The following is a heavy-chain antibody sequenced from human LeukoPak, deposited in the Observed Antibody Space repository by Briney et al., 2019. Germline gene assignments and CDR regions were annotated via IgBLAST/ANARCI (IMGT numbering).Heavy chain of an antibody. CDR2: ISGYNGNT. CDR1: GYPFTSYG. Sequence: ASVKVSCKASGYPFTSYGTSWVRQAPGQGPEWMGWISGYNGNTNYAQKFQGRVTMTTDTSTSTAYMEVRGLRSDDTAIYYCARDRSTAAHEYWGQGTLVTVSS. CDR3: ARDRSTAAHEY. V-gene: IGHV1-18*01. J-gene: IGHJ4*02. D-gene: IGHD2-2*01.